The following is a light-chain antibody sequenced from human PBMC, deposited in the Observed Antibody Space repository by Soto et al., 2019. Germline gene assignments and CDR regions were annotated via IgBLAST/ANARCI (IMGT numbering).Light chain of an antibody. J-gene: IGLJ1*01. CDR1: SSNIGSNT. Sequence: QSVLTQPPSASGTPGQRVAISCSGSSSNIGSNTVNWYQQFPQTAPKLLIYSNNQRPSGVPDRFSGSKSGTSASLAISGLQSGDEADYYCAAWDDSLHGFYVFGTGTKVTVL. CDR2: SNN. V-gene: IGLV1-44*01. CDR3: AAWDDSLHGFYV.